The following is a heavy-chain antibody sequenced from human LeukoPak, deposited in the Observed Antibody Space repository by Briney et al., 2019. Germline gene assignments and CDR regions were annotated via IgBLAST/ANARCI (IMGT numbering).Heavy chain of an antibody. CDR3: AKSVRRDSFLQQLVRTGYFQH. CDR1: GFTFSSYA. CDR2: ISGSGGST. D-gene: IGHD6-13*01. J-gene: IGHJ1*01. V-gene: IGHV3-23*01. Sequence: PGGSLRLSCAASGFTFSSYAMSWVRQAPGKGLEWVSAISGSGGSTYYADSVKGRFTISRDNSKNTLYLQMNSLRAEDTAVYYCAKSVRRDSFLQQLVRTGYFQHWGQGTLVTVSS.